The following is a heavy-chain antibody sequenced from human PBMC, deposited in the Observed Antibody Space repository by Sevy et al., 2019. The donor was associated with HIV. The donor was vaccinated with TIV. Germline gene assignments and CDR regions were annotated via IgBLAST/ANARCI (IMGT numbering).Heavy chain of an antibody. CDR1: VFTFGDYA. CDR3: ARGPRGNYVFDY. J-gene: IGHJ4*02. Sequence: GGSLRLSCTASVFTFGDYAMSWFRQAPGKGLEWVGFIRSKGYGGTTEYAASVKGRFTISRDDSKSIAYVQMNSLKTEDTAVYYCARGPRGNYVFDYWGQGTLVTVS. CDR2: IRSKGYGGTT. V-gene: IGHV3-49*03. D-gene: IGHD4-4*01.